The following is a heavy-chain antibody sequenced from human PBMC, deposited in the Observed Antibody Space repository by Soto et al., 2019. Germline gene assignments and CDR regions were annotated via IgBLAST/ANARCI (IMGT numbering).Heavy chain of an antibody. D-gene: IGHD6-13*01. CDR1: GYSFTSYW. Sequence: GESLKISCKGSGYSFTSYWIGWVRQMPGKGLEWMGIIYLGDSDTRYSPSFQGQVTISADKSISTAYLQWSSLKASDTAMYYCARHGAIAAAGTSYYYYGMDVWGQGTTVTVSS. V-gene: IGHV5-51*01. CDR3: ARHGAIAAAGTSYYYYGMDV. CDR2: IYLGDSDT. J-gene: IGHJ6*02.